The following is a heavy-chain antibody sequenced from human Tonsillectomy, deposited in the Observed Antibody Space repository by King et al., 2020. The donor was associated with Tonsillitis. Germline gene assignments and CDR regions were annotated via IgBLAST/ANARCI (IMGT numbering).Heavy chain of an antibody. CDR1: GFTFSSYA. D-gene: IGHD3-22*01. CDR2: ISGSGGST. J-gene: IGHJ3*02. V-gene: IGHV3-23*04. CDR3: AKDWGSKGEVITHDAFDI. Sequence: QLVQSGGGLVQPGGSLRLSCAASGFTFSSYALSWVRQAPGKGLEWVAAISGSGGSTYYADSVKGRFTISRDNSKNTLYLQMNSLRAEDTAVYYCAKDWGSKGEVITHDAFDIWGQGTMVTVSS.